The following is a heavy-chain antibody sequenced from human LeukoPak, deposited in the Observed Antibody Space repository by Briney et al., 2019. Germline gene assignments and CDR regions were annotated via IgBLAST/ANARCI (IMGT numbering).Heavy chain of an antibody. J-gene: IGHJ4*02. CDR2: IYPGDSDT. Sequence: GESLKISCKGSGYSFTSYWIGWVRQMPGKGLEWMGIIYPGDSDTRYSPSFQGQVTISADKSISTAYLQWSSLKASDTAMYYCARQGGETTGTTGDFDYWGQGTLVTVSS. V-gene: IGHV5-51*01. D-gene: IGHD1-7*01. CDR1: GYSFTSYW. CDR3: ARQGGETTGTTGDFDY.